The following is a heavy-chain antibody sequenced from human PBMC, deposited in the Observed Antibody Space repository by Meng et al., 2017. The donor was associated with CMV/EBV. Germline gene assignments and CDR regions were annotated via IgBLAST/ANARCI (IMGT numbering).Heavy chain of an antibody. J-gene: IGHJ5*02. CDR1: GGSISSGYYY. CDR3: ARLYCSGGSCYGNWFDP. D-gene: IGHD2-15*01. V-gene: IGHV4-30-4*01. CDR2: IYYGGSS. Sequence: DSGPVLLEPSQTTPLTVPVSGGSISSGYYYWSWIRQPPGKGLEWIGYIYYGGSSYYNPSLKSRVTISVDTSKHQFSLKLISVTAAATAVYYCARLYCSGGSCYGNWFDPWGQGTLVTVSS.